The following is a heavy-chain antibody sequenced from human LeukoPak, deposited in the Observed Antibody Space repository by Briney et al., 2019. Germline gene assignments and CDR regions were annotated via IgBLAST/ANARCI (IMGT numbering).Heavy chain of an antibody. CDR1: GYSFSTYW. CDR3: ARLLAGQLGERYFDY. CDR2: MYPDDSDI. Sequence: GESLKISCKSSGYSFSTYWIGWVRQMPGKGLEWMGLMYPDDSDIKYSPSFEGQVTISADKSISTAYLQWSSLKASDTAMYYCARLLAGQLGERYFDYWGQGTLVTVSS. J-gene: IGHJ4*02. D-gene: IGHD6-13*01. V-gene: IGHV5-51*01.